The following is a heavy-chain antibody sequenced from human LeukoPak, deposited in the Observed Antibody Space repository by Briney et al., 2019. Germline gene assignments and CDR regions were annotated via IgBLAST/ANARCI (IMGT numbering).Heavy chain of an antibody. CDR1: GGSFSTYY. CDR3: ARAHGSSGYFHATHDAFDI. V-gene: IGHV4-4*07. D-gene: IGHD3-22*01. CDR2: IYTSGTT. J-gene: IGHJ3*02. Sequence: SETLSLTCTVSGGSFSTYYWSWIRQPAGKGLEWIGHIYTSGTTNYNPSLKSRVTMSIDTSKNQFSLKLSSVTAADTAVYYCARAHGSSGYFHATHDAFDIWGQGTMVTVSS.